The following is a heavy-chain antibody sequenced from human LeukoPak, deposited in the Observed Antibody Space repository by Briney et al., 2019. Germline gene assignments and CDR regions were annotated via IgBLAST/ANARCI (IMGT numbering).Heavy chain of an antibody. V-gene: IGHV3-48*03. CDR2: ISRSGSTI. J-gene: IGHJ4*02. CDR1: GFTFSNYE. Sequence: QPGGSLRLSCAASGFTFSNYEMNWVRQAPGEGLGWISHISRSGSTIYYADSVKGRFTISRDNAKNSLYLQMNSLRAEDTALYYCARDPGRHGHFDYWGQGTLVTVSS. CDR3: ARDPGRHGHFDY. D-gene: IGHD2-8*01.